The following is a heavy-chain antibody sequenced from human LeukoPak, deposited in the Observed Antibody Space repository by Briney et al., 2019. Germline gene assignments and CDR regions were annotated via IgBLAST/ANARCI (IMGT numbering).Heavy chain of an antibody. CDR1: GFTFSSYA. D-gene: IGHD5-18*01. CDR2: ISYDGSNK. CDR3: AWGQLWSLGDYYMDV. J-gene: IGHJ6*03. V-gene: IGHV3-30*04. Sequence: PGGSLRPSCAASGFTFSSYAMHWVRQAPGKGLEWVAVISYDGSNKYYADSVKGRFTISRDNSKNTLYLQMNSLRAEDTAVYYCAWGQLWSLGDYYMDVWGKGTTVTVSS.